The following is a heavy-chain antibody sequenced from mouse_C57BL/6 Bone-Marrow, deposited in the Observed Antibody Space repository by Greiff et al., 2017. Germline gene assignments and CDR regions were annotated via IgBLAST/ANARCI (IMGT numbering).Heavy chain of an antibody. CDR1: GFTFSDYG. CDR3: ARRYGSSYDFDY. J-gene: IGHJ2*01. Sequence: DVKLVESGGGLVKPGGSLKLSCAASGFTFSDYGMHWVRQAPEKGLEWVAYISSGSSTIYYADTVKGRFTISRDNAKNTLFLQMTSLRSEDTAMYYCARRYGSSYDFDYWGQGTTLTVSS. D-gene: IGHD1-1*01. CDR2: ISSGSSTI. V-gene: IGHV5-17*01.